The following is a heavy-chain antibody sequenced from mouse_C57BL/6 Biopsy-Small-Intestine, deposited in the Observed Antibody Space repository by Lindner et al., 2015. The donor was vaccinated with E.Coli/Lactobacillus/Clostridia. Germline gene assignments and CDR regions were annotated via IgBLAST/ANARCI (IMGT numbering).Heavy chain of an antibody. Sequence: VQLQESGGDLVKPGGSLKLSCAASGFTFSSYGMSWVRQTPDKRLEWVATISSGGSYTYYPDSVKGRFTISRDNAKNTLYLQMSSLKSEDTAMYYCARQYDYNWYFDVWGTGTTVTVSS. CDR2: ISSGGSYT. J-gene: IGHJ1*03. D-gene: IGHD2-4*01. V-gene: IGHV5-6*01. CDR1: GFTFSSYG. CDR3: ARQYDYNWYFDV.